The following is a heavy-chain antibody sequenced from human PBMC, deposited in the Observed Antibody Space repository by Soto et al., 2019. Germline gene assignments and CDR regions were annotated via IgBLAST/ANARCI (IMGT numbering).Heavy chain of an antibody. V-gene: IGHV1-46*01. J-gene: IGHJ6*01. D-gene: IGHD6-13*01. CDR2: IKPSGGST. CDR3: ARMGQLGGHYYYVMDV. CDR1: GYTFTSYY. Sequence: QVQLVQSGAEVKKPGAPVKVSCKESGYTFTSYYMHWVRQAPGQGLEWMGIIKPSGGSTSYAQKYQPRVIMTRDTYTTTVYMKLSSLIAEDTAVYYCARMGQLGGHYYYVMDVWGQGTTVTVSS.